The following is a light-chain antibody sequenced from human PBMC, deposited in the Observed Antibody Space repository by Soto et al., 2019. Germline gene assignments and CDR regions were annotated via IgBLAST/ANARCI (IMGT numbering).Light chain of an antibody. CDR2: GAS. V-gene: IGKV3-15*01. CDR1: QNILSN. J-gene: IGKJ5*01. Sequence: SVSPGERATLSCRASQNILSNLAWYQQKPGQAPRLLIYGASTRATGIPARFSGSGSGTEFTLTISSLQSEDFEIYYCQQYNNWPITFGQGTRLEIK. CDR3: QQYNNWPIT.